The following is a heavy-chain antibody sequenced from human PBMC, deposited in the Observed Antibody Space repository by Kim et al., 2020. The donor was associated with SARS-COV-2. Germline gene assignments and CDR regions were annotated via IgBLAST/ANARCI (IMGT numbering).Heavy chain of an antibody. J-gene: IGHJ4*02. V-gene: IGHV3-23*01. CDR1: GFTFSSYA. Sequence: GGSLRLSCAASGFTFSSYAMSWVRQAPGKGLEWVSAFSSSGDSTYYADSVKGRFTISRDNSKNTLYLQMNSLRAEDTAVYYCAKKAGSPYFDYWGQGTLVTVSS. D-gene: IGHD6-13*01. CDR3: AKKAGSPYFDY. CDR2: FSSSGDST.